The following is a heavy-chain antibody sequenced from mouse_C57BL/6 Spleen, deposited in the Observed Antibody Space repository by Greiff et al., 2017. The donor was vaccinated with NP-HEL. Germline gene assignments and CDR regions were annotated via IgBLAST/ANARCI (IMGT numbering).Heavy chain of an antibody. D-gene: IGHD2-4*01. CDR2: IYPSDSET. V-gene: IGHV1-61*01. Sequence: QVQLKQPGAELVRPGSSVKLSCKASGYTFTSYWMDWVKQRPGQGLEWIGNIYPSDSETHYNQKFKDKATLTVDKSSSTAYMQLSSLTSEDSAVYYCARYNYDYALAYWGQGTLVTVSA. J-gene: IGHJ3*01. CDR3: ARYNYDYALAY. CDR1: GYTFTSYW.